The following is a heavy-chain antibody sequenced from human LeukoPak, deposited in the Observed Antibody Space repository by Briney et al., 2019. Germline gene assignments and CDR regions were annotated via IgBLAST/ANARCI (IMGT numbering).Heavy chain of an antibody. Sequence: ASVKVSCKASGGTFSSYAISWVRQAPGQGLEWMGGIIPIFGTANYAQKFQGRVTITADKSTSTAYMELSSLRSEDTAVYYCARNYDSSGKGLDYWGQGTLVTVSS. CDR2: IIPIFGTA. J-gene: IGHJ4*02. CDR1: GGTFSSYA. CDR3: ARNYDSSGKGLDY. D-gene: IGHD3-22*01. V-gene: IGHV1-69*06.